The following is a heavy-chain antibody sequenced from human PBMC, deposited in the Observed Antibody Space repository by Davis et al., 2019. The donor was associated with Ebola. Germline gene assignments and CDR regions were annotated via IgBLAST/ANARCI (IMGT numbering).Heavy chain of an antibody. Sequence: PSETLSLTCTVSGGSISSYYWSWIRQPPGKGLEWIGYIYYSGSTNYNPSLKSRVTISVDTSKNQFSLKLSSVTAADTAVYYCATSSGWYNAYYYGMDVWGQGTTVTVSS. D-gene: IGHD6-19*01. CDR3: ATSSGWYNAYYYGMDV. V-gene: IGHV4-59*01. CDR2: IYYSGST. CDR1: GGSISSYY. J-gene: IGHJ6*02.